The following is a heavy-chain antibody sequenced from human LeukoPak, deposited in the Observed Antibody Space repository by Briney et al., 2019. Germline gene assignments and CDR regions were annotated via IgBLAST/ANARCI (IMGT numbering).Heavy chain of an antibody. CDR2: ISYSGNT. CDR1: GGSIGGYY. V-gene: IGHV4-59*08. Sequence: KPSETLTLSCIVSGGSIGGYYWSWIRQPPGEVLEWIGYISYSGNTKSNPSLKSRVSISIDTSQNQFSLKLTSVTAVDTAVYYCARVNYASGGYSSWFDPWGQGTLVTVSS. D-gene: IGHD3-10*01. CDR3: ARVNYASGGYSSWFDP. J-gene: IGHJ5*02.